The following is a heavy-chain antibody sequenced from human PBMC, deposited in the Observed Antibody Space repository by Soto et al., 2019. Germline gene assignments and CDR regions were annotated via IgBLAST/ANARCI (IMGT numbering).Heavy chain of an antibody. V-gene: IGHV3-73*01. CDR2: IRSKANSYAT. Sequence: GGSLRLSCAASGFTVSGSAMHWVRQASGKGLEWVGRIRSKANSYATAYAASVKGRFTISRDDSKNTAYLQMNSLKTEDTAVYYCTSHHSSIANDYWGQGTLVTVSS. CDR3: TSHHSSIANDY. J-gene: IGHJ4*02. CDR1: GFTVSGSA. D-gene: IGHD6-6*01.